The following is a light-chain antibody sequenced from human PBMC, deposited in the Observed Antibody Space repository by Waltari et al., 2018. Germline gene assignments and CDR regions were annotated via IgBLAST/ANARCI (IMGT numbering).Light chain of an antibody. CDR3: QNYIRLPVT. CDR2: AAS. CDR1: QGIGTF. J-gene: IGKJ1*01. V-gene: IGKV3-20*01. Sequence: IMLTQSPDTVSWSTGERATLSCRAIQGIGTFLAWYQQKPGQAPKLLIYAASTRATGIPDRFSGSGSGTDFTLTISRLQPEDVAVYYCQNYIRLPVTFGQGTKVEIK.